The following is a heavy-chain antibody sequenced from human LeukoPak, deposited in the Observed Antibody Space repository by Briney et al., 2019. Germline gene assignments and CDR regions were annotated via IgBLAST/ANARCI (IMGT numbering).Heavy chain of an antibody. J-gene: IGHJ4*02. CDR2: THHTGNT. D-gene: IGHD3-10*01. CDR3: ATYGGVRGLSFDY. CDR1: GASISSSDQY. Sequence: PSETLSLTCTVSGASISSSDQYWSWIRQHPGKGLEWIGYTHHTGNTYYNPSLKSRLTISVDTSRNQFYLKLSSVTAADTAVYYCATYGGVRGLSFDYWGQGTLVTVSS. V-gene: IGHV4-31*03.